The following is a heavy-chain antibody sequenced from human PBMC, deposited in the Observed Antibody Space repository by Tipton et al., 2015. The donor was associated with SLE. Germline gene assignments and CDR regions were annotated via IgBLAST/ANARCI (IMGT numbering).Heavy chain of an antibody. CDR2: ISVYNGNT. Sequence: QSGAEVKKPGASVKVSCKASGYTFISYGISWVRQAPGQGLEWMGWISVYNGNTNYAQKLQGRVTMTTDTSTSTAYMELRSLRSDDTAVYYCRLTLTGYYEFDYWGQGTLVTVSS. CDR1: GYTFISYG. D-gene: IGHD3-9*01. CDR3: RLTLTGYYEFDY. J-gene: IGHJ4*02. V-gene: IGHV1-18*01.